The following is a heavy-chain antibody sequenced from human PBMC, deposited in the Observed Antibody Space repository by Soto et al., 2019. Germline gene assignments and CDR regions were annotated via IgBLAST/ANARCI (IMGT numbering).Heavy chain of an antibody. J-gene: IGHJ4*02. CDR2: LWPDGSHE. Sequence: PGGSLRLSCEASGFTFRSYGMSWVRQAPGKGLEWVAVLWPDGSHETYADSVKGRFTISRDNSKNTVFLQMNSLRAEDTAVYYCARSTLEWLLVFDLWGQGTQVTVSS. CDR3: ARSTLEWLLVFDL. D-gene: IGHD3-3*01. V-gene: IGHV3-33*01. CDR1: GFTFRSYG.